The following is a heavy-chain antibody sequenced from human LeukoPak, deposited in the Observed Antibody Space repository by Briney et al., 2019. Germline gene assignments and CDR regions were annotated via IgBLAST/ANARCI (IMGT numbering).Heavy chain of an antibody. J-gene: IGHJ4*02. V-gene: IGHV1-69*05. Sequence: GASVKVSCKASGYTFTGYYMHWVRQAPGQGLEWMGGIIPIFGTANYAQKFQGRVTITTDESTSTAYMELSSLRSEDTAVYYCARDKGIAAAGYEAVFDYWGQGTLVTVSS. CDR2: IIPIFGTA. D-gene: IGHD6-13*01. CDR1: GYTFTGYY. CDR3: ARDKGIAAAGYEAVFDY.